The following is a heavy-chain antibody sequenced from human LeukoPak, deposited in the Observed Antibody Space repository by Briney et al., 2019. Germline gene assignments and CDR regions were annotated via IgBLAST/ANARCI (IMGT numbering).Heavy chain of an antibody. D-gene: IGHD6-19*01. CDR3: VKDRGSGWYGDFDY. Sequence: GGSLRLSCAASGFNFDDYAMHWVRQAPGKGLEWVSGISWNSGNIGYADSVKGRFTISRGNAKNSLYLQMNSLKAEDTALYYCVKDRGSGWYGDFDYWGQGTLVTVSS. V-gene: IGHV3-9*01. CDR1: GFNFDDYA. CDR2: ISWNSGNI. J-gene: IGHJ4*02.